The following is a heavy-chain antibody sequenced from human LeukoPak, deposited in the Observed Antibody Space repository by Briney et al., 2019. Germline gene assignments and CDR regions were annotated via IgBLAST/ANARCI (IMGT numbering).Heavy chain of an antibody. V-gene: IGHV3-11*05. CDR1: GFPFSDYY. CDR3: ARVPNTATLDY. J-gene: IGHJ4*02. D-gene: IGHD5-18*01. Sequence: PGGSLRLSCAASGFPFSDYYMTWIRQAPGRGLEWVSYISTTSDYTNYADPVKGRFTISRDNAKNSLFLQMNSLRAEDTAVYYCARVPNTATLDYWGQGTLVAVSS. CDR2: ISTTSDYT.